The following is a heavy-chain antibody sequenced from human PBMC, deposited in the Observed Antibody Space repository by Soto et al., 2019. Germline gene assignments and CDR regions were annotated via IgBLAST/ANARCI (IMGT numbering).Heavy chain of an antibody. Sequence: GGSMRLSCAASGFTFSNYAVNWVRQAPGKGPEWVSGISAGRSTYYADSVKGRFTISRDNSKSTLFLQMDSLRAEDTALYYCTKVRGDPVWGKGTTVTVSS. V-gene: IGHV3-23*01. CDR2: ISAGRST. CDR3: TKVRGDPV. D-gene: IGHD4-17*01. CDR1: GFTFSNYA. J-gene: IGHJ6*04.